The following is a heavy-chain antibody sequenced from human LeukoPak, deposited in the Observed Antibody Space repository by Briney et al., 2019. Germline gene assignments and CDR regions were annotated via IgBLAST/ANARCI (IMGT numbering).Heavy chain of an antibody. D-gene: IGHD3-3*01. CDR2: IYTSGST. V-gene: IGHV4-61*02. CDR1: GGSISSGSYY. CDR3: ASDEITIFGVAPSY. Sequence: SQTLSLTCTVSGGSISSGSYYWSWIRQPAGKGPEWIGRIYTSGSTNYNPSLKSRVTISVDTSKNQFSLKLSSVTAADTAVYYCASDEITIFGVAPSYWGQGTLVTVSS. J-gene: IGHJ4*02.